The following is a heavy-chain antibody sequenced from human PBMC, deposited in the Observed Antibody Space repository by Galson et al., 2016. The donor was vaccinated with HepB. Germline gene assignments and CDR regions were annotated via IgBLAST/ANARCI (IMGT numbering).Heavy chain of an antibody. CDR1: GYRFTNIW. CDR2: IFPADSKT. J-gene: IGHJ4*02. V-gene: IGHV5-51*01. CDR3: ATEEWGAAKY. Sequence: QSGAEVTKPGESLKISCEVSGYRFTNIWIGWVRQMPGKGLEWMGVIFPADSKTRYRPSFQGQVTISVDKSISTAYLQWSSLKASDTAMYYCATEEWGAAKYWGQGTLVTVSS. D-gene: IGHD1-26*01.